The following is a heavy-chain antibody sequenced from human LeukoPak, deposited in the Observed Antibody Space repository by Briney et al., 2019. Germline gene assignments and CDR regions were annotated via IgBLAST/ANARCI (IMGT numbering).Heavy chain of an antibody. V-gene: IGHV4-31*03. CDR3: ARVPDYEGHWFDP. CDR2: IYYSGST. J-gene: IGHJ5*02. D-gene: IGHD4-17*01. CDR1: GGSISSGGYY. Sequence: PSETLSLTCTVSGGSISSGGYYWSWIRQHPGKGPEWIGYIYYSGSTYYNPSLKSRVTISVDTSKNQFSLKLSSVTAADTAVYYCARVPDYEGHWFDPWGQGTLVTVSS.